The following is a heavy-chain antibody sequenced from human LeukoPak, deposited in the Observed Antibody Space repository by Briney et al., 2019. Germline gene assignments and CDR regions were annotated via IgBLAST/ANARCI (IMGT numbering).Heavy chain of an antibody. Sequence: SETLSLTCTVSGGSISPYYWSWIRQPPGKGLEWIGYIYYSGSTNYNRSLKSRVTISVDTSKNQFSLKLSSVTAADTAVYYCARDGGRDSTYWYYYWGQGTLVTVSS. D-gene: IGHD6-13*01. J-gene: IGHJ4*02. V-gene: IGHV4-59*01. CDR2: IYYSGST. CDR3: ARDGGRDSTYWYYY. CDR1: GGSISPYY.